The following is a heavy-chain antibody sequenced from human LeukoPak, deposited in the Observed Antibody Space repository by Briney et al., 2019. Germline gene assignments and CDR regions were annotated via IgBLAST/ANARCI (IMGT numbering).Heavy chain of an antibody. J-gene: IGHJ6*02. D-gene: IGHD2-15*01. CDR1: GFTFRSYW. V-gene: IGHV3-74*01. Sequence: PGGSLTHSCAPSGFTFRSYWMHWVRQAPGKGLVWVSRINSDGSSTSYADSVKGRFTISRDNSKNTLYLQMNSLRAEDTAVYYCAREFGYCSGGSCQQSPYYYYGMDVWGQGTTVTVSS. CDR3: AREFGYCSGGSCQQSPYYYYGMDV. CDR2: INSDGSST.